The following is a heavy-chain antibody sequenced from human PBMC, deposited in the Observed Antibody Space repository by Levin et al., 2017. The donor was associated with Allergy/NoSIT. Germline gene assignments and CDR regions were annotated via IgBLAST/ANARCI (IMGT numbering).Heavy chain of an antibody. CDR2: IRGKAT. J-gene: IGHJ5*02. CDR1: GFTFSGSS. Sequence: PGGSLRLSCAASGFTFSGSSMHWVRQASGRGLEWVGRIRGKATSYAASVKGRFILSRDDSKNTAYLQMNSLRTEDTAVYYCTRLPEQWPVAGNWFDPWGQGTLVTVSS. CDR3: TRLPEQWPVAGNWFDP. D-gene: IGHD6-19*01. V-gene: IGHV3-73*01.